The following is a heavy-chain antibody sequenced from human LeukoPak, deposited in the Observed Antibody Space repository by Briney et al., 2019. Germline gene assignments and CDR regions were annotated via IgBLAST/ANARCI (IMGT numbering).Heavy chain of an antibody. CDR2: ISGSNDNT. J-gene: IGHJ4*02. Sequence: PGGSLRLSCAASGFTFSSYAMSWVRQAPGKGLEWVSSISGSNDNTYYADSVKDRFTISRDNSKNTLSLQMNSLRAEYTAVYYCAKGRGTTVTSAANYWGQGTLVTVSS. V-gene: IGHV3-23*01. CDR1: GFTFSSYA. CDR3: AKGRGTTVTSAANY. D-gene: IGHD4-17*01.